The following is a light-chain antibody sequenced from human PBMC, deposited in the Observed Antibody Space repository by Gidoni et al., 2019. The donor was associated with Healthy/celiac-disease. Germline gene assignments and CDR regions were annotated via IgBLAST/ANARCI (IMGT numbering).Light chain of an antibody. Sequence: EIVLTQSPATLSLSPGERATLSCRASQSVSSYLAWYQQKPGQAPRLLIYEASNRAAGIPARFSGSGSGTDFTLTSSSLEPEDFAVYYCQQRSNWAWTFGQGTKVEIK. V-gene: IGKV3-11*01. CDR3: QQRSNWAWT. CDR1: QSVSSY. J-gene: IGKJ1*01. CDR2: EAS.